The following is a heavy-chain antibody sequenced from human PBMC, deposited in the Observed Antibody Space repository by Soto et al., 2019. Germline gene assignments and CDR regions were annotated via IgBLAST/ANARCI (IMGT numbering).Heavy chain of an antibody. Sequence: DVQLLESGGHLVQPGGSLRLSCAASGFTFSSYAMSWVRQAPGKGLEWVSSVSAGGDMTYYSDSVKGRFTISRDNSNNALFVQMNSLRIEDTALYYCVRGDRGGSGSPASYYYSGLDVWGQGTTVTVS. J-gene: IGHJ6*02. V-gene: IGHV3-23*01. CDR2: VSAGGDMT. CDR1: GFTFSSYA. CDR3: VRGDRGGSGSPASYYYSGLDV. D-gene: IGHD3-10*01.